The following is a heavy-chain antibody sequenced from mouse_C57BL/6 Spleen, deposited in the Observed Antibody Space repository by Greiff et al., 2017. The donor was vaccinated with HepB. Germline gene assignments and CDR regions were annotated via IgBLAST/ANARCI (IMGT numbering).Heavy chain of an antibody. Sequence: EVQLQQSGPELVKPGASVKISCKASGYTFTDYYMNWVKQSHGKSLEWIGDINPNNGGTSYNQKFKGKATLTVDKSSSTAYMELRSLTSEDSAVYYCARGGYYDYGDYWGQGTTLTVSS. CDR3: ARGGYYDYGDY. CDR1: GYTFTDYY. CDR2: INPNNGGT. J-gene: IGHJ2*01. D-gene: IGHD2-4*01. V-gene: IGHV1-26*01.